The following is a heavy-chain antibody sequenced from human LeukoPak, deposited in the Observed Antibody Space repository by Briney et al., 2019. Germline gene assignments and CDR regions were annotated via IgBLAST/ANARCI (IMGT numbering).Heavy chain of an antibody. CDR3: ARGRKNTPYYDFWSGYPKGVKTYYFDY. V-gene: IGHV1-8*03. D-gene: IGHD3-3*01. CDR2: MNPNSGNT. J-gene: IGHJ4*02. CDR1: GYTFTSYD. Sequence: GASVKVSCKASGYTFTSYDINWVRQATGQGLEWMGWMNPNSGNTGYAQKFQGRVTITRNTSISTAYMELSSLRSEDTAVYYCARGRKNTPYYDFWSGYPKGVKTYYFDYWGQGTLVTVSS.